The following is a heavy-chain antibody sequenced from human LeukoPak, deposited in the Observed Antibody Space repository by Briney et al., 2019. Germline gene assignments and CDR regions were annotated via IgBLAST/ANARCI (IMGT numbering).Heavy chain of an antibody. Sequence: GGSLRLSCAASGFTFSSYSMNWVRQAPGKGLEWVSSISSSSSYIYYADSVKGRFTISKDNAKNSLYLQMNSLRAEDTAVYYCARSMTTVTTFDYWGQGTLVTVSS. J-gene: IGHJ4*02. CDR2: ISSSSSYI. CDR1: GFTFSSYS. CDR3: ARSMTTVTTFDY. D-gene: IGHD4-17*01. V-gene: IGHV3-21*01.